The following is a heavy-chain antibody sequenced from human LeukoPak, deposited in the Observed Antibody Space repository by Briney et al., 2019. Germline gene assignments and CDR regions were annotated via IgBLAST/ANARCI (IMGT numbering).Heavy chain of an antibody. CDR3: ARDSDYYGSGVGWFGR. V-gene: IGHV1-46*01. Sequence: ASVSVSSVATVYTFTGYYTRWVRQAPGQGLEWMGIINPSGGSTSYAQKFQGRVTMTRDTSTSTVYIELSSLRSEDTAVYYCARDSDYYGSGVGWFGRWRQGTLVTVSS. J-gene: IGHJ5*02. D-gene: IGHD3-10*01. CDR1: VYTFTGYY. CDR2: INPSGGST.